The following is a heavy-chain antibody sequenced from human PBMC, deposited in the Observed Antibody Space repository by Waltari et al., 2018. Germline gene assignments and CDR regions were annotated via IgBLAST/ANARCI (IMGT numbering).Heavy chain of an antibody. CDR2: IIPIFGTA. V-gene: IGHV1-69*08. CDR1: GGTFSSYA. J-gene: IGHJ4*02. Sequence: QVPLVQSGAEVKKPGSAVKVSCKASGGTFSSYALSWVRQAPGQGLEWMGRIIPIFGTANYAQKFQGRVTITADKSTSTAYMELSSLRSEDTAVYYCATCGGDCYPPEYWGQGTLVNVSS. D-gene: IGHD2-21*01. CDR3: ATCGGDCYPPEY.